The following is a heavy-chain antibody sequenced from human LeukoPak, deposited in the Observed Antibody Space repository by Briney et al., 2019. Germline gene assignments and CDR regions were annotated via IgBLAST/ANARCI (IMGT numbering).Heavy chain of an antibody. CDR2: INSKTDGGTT. CDR1: GFTFSNAW. Sequence: AGGSLRLSCAASGFTFSNAWMSWVRQAPGKGLEWVGRINSKTDGGTTDYAAPVKGRFTISRDDSKNTLYLQMNSLKTEDTAVYYCTTLPKYYDFWSGYYAYYFDYWGQGTLVTVSS. J-gene: IGHJ4*02. V-gene: IGHV3-15*01. D-gene: IGHD3-3*01. CDR3: TTLPKYYDFWSGYYAYYFDY.